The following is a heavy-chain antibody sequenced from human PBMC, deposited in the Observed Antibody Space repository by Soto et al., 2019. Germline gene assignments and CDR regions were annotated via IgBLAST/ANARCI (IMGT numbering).Heavy chain of an antibody. CDR1: GFTFSSYS. CDR3: ANHRGYSYGYLRY. Sequence: GGSLRLSCAASGFTFSSYSMSWVRQAPGKGLEWVSAISGSGGSTYYAASVKGRFTISRDNSKNTLYLQMNSLRAEDTAVYYGANHRGYSYGYLRYWGQGTLVTVAS. CDR2: ISGSGGST. V-gene: IGHV3-23*01. J-gene: IGHJ4*02. D-gene: IGHD5-18*01.